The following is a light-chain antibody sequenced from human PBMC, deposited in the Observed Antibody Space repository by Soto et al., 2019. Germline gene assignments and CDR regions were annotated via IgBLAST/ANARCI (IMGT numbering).Light chain of an antibody. V-gene: IGKV1-5*01. CDR2: DAS. CDR1: QTISTW. CDR3: QQFHSFSRT. J-gene: IGKJ1*01. Sequence: DIQVTQSPPTLSASVGDRVTITCRASQTISTWMAWYQQKPGKAPNLLIYDASTLESGVPSRFSGSGSGTEFTLTISSLQPEDFATYYCQQFHSFSRTFGQGTKVDIK.